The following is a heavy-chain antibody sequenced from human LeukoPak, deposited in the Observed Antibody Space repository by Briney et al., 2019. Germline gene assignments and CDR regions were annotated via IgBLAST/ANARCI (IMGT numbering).Heavy chain of an antibody. CDR2: IEQDGSEK. J-gene: IGHJ3*02. CDR1: GFTFSSYW. D-gene: IGHD2-2*01. V-gene: IGHV3-7*01. CDR3: AGYGVVVPAARDAFDI. Sequence: PGGSLRLSCAASGFTFSSYWMSWVRQAPGKGLEWVANIEQDGSEKYYVDSVKGRFIISRDNANNSLYLQMNSLRAEDTAVYYCAGYGVVVPAARDAFDIWGQGTMVTVSS.